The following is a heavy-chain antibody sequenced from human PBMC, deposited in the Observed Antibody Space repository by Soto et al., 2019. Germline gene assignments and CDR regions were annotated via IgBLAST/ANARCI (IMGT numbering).Heavy chain of an antibody. D-gene: IGHD1-1*01. CDR1: GYSFTSYW. V-gene: IGHV5-51*01. CDR2: IFPDDSDT. J-gene: IGHJ6*03. Sequence: PGESLKISCKGSGYSFTSYWIAWVRQMPGKGLEWMGIIFPDDSDTRYNPSFQGQVTISVDKSTSTAFLRWSSLKASDTATYYCARGLEQTHYYMDVWGKGTPVTVSS. CDR3: ARGLEQTHYYMDV.